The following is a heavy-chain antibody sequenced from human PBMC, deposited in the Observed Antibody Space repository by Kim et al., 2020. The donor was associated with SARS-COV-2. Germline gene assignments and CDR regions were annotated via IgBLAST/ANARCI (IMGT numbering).Heavy chain of an antibody. D-gene: IGHD3-10*01. CDR3: AKDPYYYGSGSNNYFDY. V-gene: IGHV3-30*02. Sequence: VKGRFTISRDNSKNTLDLQMNSLRSEDTAVYYCAKDPYYYGSGSNNYFDYWGQGTLVTVSS. J-gene: IGHJ4*02.